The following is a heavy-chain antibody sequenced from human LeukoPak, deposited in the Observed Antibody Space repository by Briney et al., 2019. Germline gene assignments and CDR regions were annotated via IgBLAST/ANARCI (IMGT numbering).Heavy chain of an antibody. V-gene: IGHV3-30*18. CDR2: ISYDGSNK. D-gene: IGHD2-15*01. CDR1: GFTFRNYG. J-gene: IGHJ4*02. Sequence: GGSLRLSCAASGFTFRNYGMHWVRQAPGKGLEWVAIISYDGSNKYYTDSVQGRFTISRDNSKSTLCLQMNSLRAEDTAVYYCAKQLGYCSDGSCYFPYWGQGTLVTVSS. CDR3: AKQLGYCSDGSCYFPY.